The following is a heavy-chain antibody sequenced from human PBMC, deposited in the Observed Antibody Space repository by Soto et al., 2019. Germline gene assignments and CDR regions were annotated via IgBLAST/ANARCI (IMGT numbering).Heavy chain of an antibody. J-gene: IGHJ3*02. D-gene: IGHD2-8*02. CDR1: GFTFSSYA. CDR3: AKALRPRVYGWSAFDI. CDR2: ISGRGGST. Sequence: PGGSLRLSCAASGFTFSSYAMSWVRQAPGKGLEWVSAISGRGGSTYYADSVKGRFTISRDNSKNTLYLQMNSLRAEDTALYYCAKALRPRVYGWSAFDIWGQGTMVTVSS. V-gene: IGHV3-23*01.